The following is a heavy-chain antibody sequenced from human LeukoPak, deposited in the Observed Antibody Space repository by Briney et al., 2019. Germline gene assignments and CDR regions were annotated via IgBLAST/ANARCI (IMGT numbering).Heavy chain of an antibody. J-gene: IGHJ4*02. CDR3: AKDSYFYDSSAYYYVDLYYFDY. CDR1: GFTFSSYA. Sequence: GGSLRLSCAASGFTFSSYAMSWVRQAPGKGLEWVSAISGSGGSTYYADSVKGRFTISRDNSKNTLYLQMNSLRAEDTAVYYCAKDSYFYDSSAYYYVDLYYFDYRGQGTLVTVSS. V-gene: IGHV3-23*01. D-gene: IGHD3-22*01. CDR2: ISGSGGST.